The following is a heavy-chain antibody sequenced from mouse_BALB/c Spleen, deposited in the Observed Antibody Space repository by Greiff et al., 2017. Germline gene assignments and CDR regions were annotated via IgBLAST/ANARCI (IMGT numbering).Heavy chain of an antibody. V-gene: IGHV5-4*02. J-gene: IGHJ4*01. CDR3: ARDPTGDYAMDY. D-gene: IGHD1-1*01. CDR2: ISDGGSYT. Sequence: EVMLVESGGGLVKPGGSLKLSCAASGFTFSDYYMYWVRQTPEKRLEWVATISDGGSYTYYPDSVKGRFTISRDNAKNNLYLQMSSLKSEDTAMYYCARDPTGDYAMDYWGQGTSVTVSS. CDR1: GFTFSDYY.